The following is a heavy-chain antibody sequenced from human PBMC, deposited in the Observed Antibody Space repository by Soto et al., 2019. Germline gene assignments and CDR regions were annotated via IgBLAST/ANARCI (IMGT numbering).Heavy chain of an antibody. D-gene: IGHD1-26*01. Sequence: SVKVSCKASGGSFSSNAISWVRQAPGQGLEWMGGIIPILGSANYAQKFQDRLTITADGSTTTTYMELNSLRSEDAAVYYCASRERVDAFDIWGQGTLVTVSS. CDR2: IIPILGSA. CDR3: ASRERVDAFDI. CDR1: GGSFSSNA. J-gene: IGHJ3*02. V-gene: IGHV1-69*13.